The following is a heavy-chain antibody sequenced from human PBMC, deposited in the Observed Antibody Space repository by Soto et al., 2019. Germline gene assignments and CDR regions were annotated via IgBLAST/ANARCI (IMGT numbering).Heavy chain of an antibody. CDR2: IYNSGIT. CDR1: SDSISSGDYS. CDR3: ARGVTVFGLVSRFWFDP. J-gene: IGHJ5*02. D-gene: IGHD3-3*01. V-gene: IGHV4-30-4*01. Sequence: SETLSLTCTVSSDSISSGDYSWSWVRQSPGKGLEWIGHIYNSGITYYNPSLKSRVVISIDTSRNQFSLRLNSLTAADRAVYFCARGVTVFGLVSRFWFDPWGQGTVVTVSS.